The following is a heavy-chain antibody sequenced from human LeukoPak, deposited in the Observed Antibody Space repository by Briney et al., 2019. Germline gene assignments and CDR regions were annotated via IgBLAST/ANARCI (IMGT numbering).Heavy chain of an antibody. V-gene: IGHV3-53*01. D-gene: IGHD4-17*01. CDR2: IYSGGST. CDR1: GFTVSSIY. CDR3: AREIYGDYRRFDY. J-gene: IGHJ4*02. Sequence: GGSLRLSCAASGFTVSSIYMRWVRQAPGKGLEWVSVIYSGGSTYYADTAKGRFTISKDKSQNTLYIQINSLRAEDTALYYCAREIYGDYRRFDYWGQGTLFTVSS.